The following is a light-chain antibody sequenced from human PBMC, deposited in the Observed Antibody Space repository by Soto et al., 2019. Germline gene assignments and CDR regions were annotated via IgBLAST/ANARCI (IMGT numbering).Light chain of an antibody. CDR2: AAS. Sequence: IQMTQSPSSLFASVGDRVTITCRASQSISSYLNWYQQKPGKAPKLLIYAASSLQSRVPSRFSGSGSGTDFTLTISSLQPEDFATYYCQQSYSTPFTFGPGTKVDIK. V-gene: IGKV1-39*01. J-gene: IGKJ3*01. CDR1: QSISSY. CDR3: QQSYSTPFT.